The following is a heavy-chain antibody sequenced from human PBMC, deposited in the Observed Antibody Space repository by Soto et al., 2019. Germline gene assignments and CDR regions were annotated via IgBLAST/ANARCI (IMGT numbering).Heavy chain of an antibody. D-gene: IGHD2-21*02. CDR1: GYSISSSNW. Sequence: PSETLSLTCAVSGYSISSSNWWGWIRQPPGKGLEWIGYIYYSGTTYYNPSLKSRVTMSVDTSKNQFSLKLSSVTAADTAVYYCARVCGGDCHYGMDVWGQGTTVTVSS. CDR2: IYYSGTT. J-gene: IGHJ6*02. V-gene: IGHV4-28*03. CDR3: ARVCGGDCHYGMDV.